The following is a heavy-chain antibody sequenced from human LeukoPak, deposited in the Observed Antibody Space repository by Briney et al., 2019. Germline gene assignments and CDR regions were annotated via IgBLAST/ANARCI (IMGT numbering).Heavy chain of an antibody. CDR3: AKDGYDGSGAYIDN. D-gene: IGHD3-22*01. CDR1: GFTFSSYG. CDR2: ISYDGSNK. Sequence: PGRSLRLSCAASGFTFSSYGTHWVRQAPGKGLEWVAAISYDGSNKYYAESVKGRFTISRDNSKNTLYLQMNSLRAEDTAIYHCAKDGYDGSGAYIDNWGQGTLVTVSS. J-gene: IGHJ4*02. V-gene: IGHV3-30*18.